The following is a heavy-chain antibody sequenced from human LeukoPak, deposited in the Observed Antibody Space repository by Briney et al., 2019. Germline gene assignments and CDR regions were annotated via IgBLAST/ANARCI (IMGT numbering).Heavy chain of an antibody. D-gene: IGHD5-12*01. Sequence: PGGSLRLSCAASGFTFSSYEMNWVRQAPGKGLEWVSYISSSGSTIYYADSVKGRFTISRGDAKNTLYLQMNSLRAEDTAVYYCARAASGPDDYWGQGTLVTVSS. V-gene: IGHV3-48*03. J-gene: IGHJ4*02. CDR3: ARAASGPDDY. CDR1: GFTFSSYE. CDR2: ISSSGSTI.